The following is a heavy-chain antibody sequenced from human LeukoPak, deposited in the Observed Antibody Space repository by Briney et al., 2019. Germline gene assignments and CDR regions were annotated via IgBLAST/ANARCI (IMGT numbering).Heavy chain of an antibody. CDR1: GGTFSSYA. CDR2: IIPIFGTA. Sequence: GSSVKVSSKASGGTFSSYAISWVRQAPGQGLEWMGGIIPIFGTANYAQKFQGRVTITADESTSTAYMELSSLRSEDTAVYYCARRDSLGYCSSTSCYSNAFDIWGQGTMVTVSS. V-gene: IGHV1-69*01. CDR3: ARRDSLGYCSSTSCYSNAFDI. D-gene: IGHD2-2*01. J-gene: IGHJ3*02.